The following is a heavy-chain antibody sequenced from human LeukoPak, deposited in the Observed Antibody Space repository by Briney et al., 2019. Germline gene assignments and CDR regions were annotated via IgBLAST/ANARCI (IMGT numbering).Heavy chain of an antibody. CDR1: GFTFSSYG. D-gene: IGHD6-13*01. J-gene: IGHJ4*02. CDR2: ISYDGSNK. V-gene: IGHV3-30*18. Sequence: QPGGSLRLSCAASGFTFSSYGMPWVRQAPGKGLEWVAVISYDGSNKYYADSVKGRFTISRVNSKNTLYLQMNSLRAEDTAVYYCAKDAAGTLGYWGQGTLVTVSS. CDR3: AKDAAGTLGY.